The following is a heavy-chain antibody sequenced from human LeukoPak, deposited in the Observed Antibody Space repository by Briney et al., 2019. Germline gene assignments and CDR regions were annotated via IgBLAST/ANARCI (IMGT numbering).Heavy chain of an antibody. CDR2: INHSGST. J-gene: IGHJ5*02. CDR3: ARGHGDIVVVPAAIRWFDP. D-gene: IGHD2-2*01. CDR1: GGSFSGYY. V-gene: IGHV4-34*01. Sequence: PSETLSLTCAVYGGSFSGYYWSWIRQPPGKGLEWIGEINHSGSTNYNPSLKSRVTISVDTSRNQFSLKLSSVTAADTAVYYCARGHGDIVVVPAAIRWFDPWGQGTLVTVSS.